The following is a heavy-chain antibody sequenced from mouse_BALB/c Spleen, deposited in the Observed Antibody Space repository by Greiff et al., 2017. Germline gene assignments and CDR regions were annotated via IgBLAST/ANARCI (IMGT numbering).Heavy chain of an antibody. D-gene: IGHD2-3*01. J-gene: IGHJ4*01. CDR2: IYPGDGDT. CDR1: GYTFTSYW. Sequence: VKLLESGAELARPGASVKLSCKASGYTFTSYWMQWVKQRPGQGLEWIGAIYPGDGDTRYTQKFKGKATLTADKSSSTAYMQLSSLASEDSAVYYCARRRGYDGYWGYAMDYWGQGTSVTVSS. V-gene: IGHV1-87*01. CDR3: ARRRGYDGYWGYAMDY.